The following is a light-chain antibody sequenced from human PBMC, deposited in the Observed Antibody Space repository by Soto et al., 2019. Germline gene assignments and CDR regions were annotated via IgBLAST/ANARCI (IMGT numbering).Light chain of an antibody. Sequence: EVGMTQSPATLSVSPGERATLSCRASQSVSSNLAWYQQKPGQTPRLLMYGASTRATGIPARFSGSGSGTEFTLTISSLQSEDFAVYYCQQYHKWPPLTFGGGTKVDIK. V-gene: IGKV3-15*01. J-gene: IGKJ4*01. CDR3: QQYHKWPPLT. CDR2: GAS. CDR1: QSVSSN.